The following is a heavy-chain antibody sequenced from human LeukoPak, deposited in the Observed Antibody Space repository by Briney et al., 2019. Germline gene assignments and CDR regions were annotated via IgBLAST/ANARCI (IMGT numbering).Heavy chain of an antibody. J-gene: IGHJ4*02. CDR1: GFTFSSYA. V-gene: IGHV3-30*04. Sequence: PGGSLRLSCAASGFTFSSYAMHRVRQAPGKGLEWVAVISYDGSNKYYADSVKGRFTISRDNSKNTLYLQMNSLRAEDTAVYYCARDRGGYSGYIAEGYFDYWGQGTLVTVSS. D-gene: IGHD5-12*01. CDR3: ARDRGGYSGYIAEGYFDY. CDR2: ISYDGSNK.